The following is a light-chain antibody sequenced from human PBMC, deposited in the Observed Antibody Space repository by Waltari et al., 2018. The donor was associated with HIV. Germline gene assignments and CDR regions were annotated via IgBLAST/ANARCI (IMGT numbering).Light chain of an antibody. Sequence: QSALTQPPSASGSPGQSVTISCTGTSSDVGGSKYVSWYQQHPGKAPKLMIYEVNKRPVGAPDRFSVPQSANTASLTGSGLQADDEADYYCNSYAGSNDWVFGGGTKLTVL. J-gene: IGLJ3*02. CDR1: SSDVGGSKY. CDR3: NSYAGSNDWV. V-gene: IGLV2-8*01. CDR2: EVN.